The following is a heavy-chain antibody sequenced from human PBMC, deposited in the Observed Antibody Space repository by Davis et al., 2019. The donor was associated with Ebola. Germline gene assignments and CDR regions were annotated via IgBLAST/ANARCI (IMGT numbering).Heavy chain of an antibody. CDR1: GFTVSSNY. V-gene: IGHV3-66*01. CDR3: AKDYFDSSGWFDY. Sequence: PGGSLRLSCAASGFTVSSNYMSWVRQAPGKGLEWVSVIYSGGSTYYADSVKGRFTISRDNSKNTLSLQMSSMRPEDTAVYYCAKDYFDSSGWFDYWGQGSLVTVSS. J-gene: IGHJ4*02. CDR2: IYSGGST. D-gene: IGHD3-22*01.